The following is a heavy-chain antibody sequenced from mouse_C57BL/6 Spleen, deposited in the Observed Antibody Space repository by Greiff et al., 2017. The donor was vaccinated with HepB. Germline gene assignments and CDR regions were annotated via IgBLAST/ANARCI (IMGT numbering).Heavy chain of an antibody. CDR2: ISYDGSN. D-gene: IGHD4-1*01. J-gene: IGHJ1*03. V-gene: IGHV3-6*01. CDR1: GYSITSGYY. Sequence: VQLKESGPGLVKPSQSLSLTCSVTGYSITSGYYWNWIRQFPGNKLEWMGYISYDGSNNYNPSLKNRISITRDTSKNQFFLKLNSVTTEDTATYYCARGGELGYWYFDVWGTGTTVTVSS. CDR3: ARGGELGYWYFDV.